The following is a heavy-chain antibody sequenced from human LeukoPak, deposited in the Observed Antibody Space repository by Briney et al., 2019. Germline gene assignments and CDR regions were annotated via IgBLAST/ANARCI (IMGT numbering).Heavy chain of an antibody. D-gene: IGHD7-27*01. V-gene: IGHV1-2*02. Sequence: ASVKVSCKASGYTFTGYYMHWVRQAPGQGLEWMGWINPNSGGTNYAQKFQGRVTMTRDTSISTAYMELSRLRSDDTAVYYCAINGGDYYYYYMDVWGKGTTVTISS. J-gene: IGHJ6*03. CDR3: AINGGDYYYYYMDV. CDR2: INPNSGGT. CDR1: GYTFTGYY.